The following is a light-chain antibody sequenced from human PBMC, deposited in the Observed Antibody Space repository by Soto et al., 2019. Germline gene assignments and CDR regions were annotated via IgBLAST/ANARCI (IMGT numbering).Light chain of an antibody. Sequence: DIPMTQSPSTPSASVGDRVTITCRASQSINSWLAWYQQKPGKAPHILIYDASTLKSGVPSRFSASGSGKEFTLIISSLQPDDFATYYCQQYNRTFGQGTKLDLK. CDR2: DAS. J-gene: IGKJ1*01. V-gene: IGKV1-5*01. CDR3: QQYNRT. CDR1: QSINSW.